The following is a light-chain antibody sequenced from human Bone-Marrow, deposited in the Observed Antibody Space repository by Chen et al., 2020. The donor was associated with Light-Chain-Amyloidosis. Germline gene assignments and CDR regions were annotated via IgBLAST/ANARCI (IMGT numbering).Light chain of an antibody. V-gene: IGLV3-21*02. J-gene: IGLJ3*02. Sequence: VLTHPPSVSVAPEQTPTIACGGNNIGSTSVHWYQQTPGQAPLLVVYDDSDRPAGIPERLSGCNSGNTATLTISRVEAGDEADYYCQVWDRSSDRPVFGGGTKLTVL. CDR3: QVWDRSSDRPV. CDR1: NIGSTS. CDR2: DDS.